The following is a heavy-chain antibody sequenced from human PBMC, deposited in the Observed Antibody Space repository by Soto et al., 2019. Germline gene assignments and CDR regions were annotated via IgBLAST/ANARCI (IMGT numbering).Heavy chain of an antibody. CDR2: FIPILNVA. CDR1: GGSFGIYP. V-gene: IGHV1-69*04. J-gene: IGHJ4*02. CDR3: ERESPTALYY. Sequence: QVQLVQSGAEVKKPGSSVKVSCQTSGGSFGIYPISWVRPAPGQGLAWVGRFIPILNVANYTQKLHGRLTLTAVKSTTAAYMELSSLTSEDTGVYYCERESPTALYYWGQGTLVTVSS.